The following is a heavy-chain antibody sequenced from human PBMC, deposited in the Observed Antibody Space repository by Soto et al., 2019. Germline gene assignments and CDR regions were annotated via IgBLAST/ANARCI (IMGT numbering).Heavy chain of an antibody. CDR3: AKAPYSNGYYYYGMDV. J-gene: IGHJ6*02. CDR2: ISGSGGST. D-gene: IGHD2-15*01. CDR1: GFTFSSYA. Sequence: GGSLRLSCAASGFTFSSYAMSWVRQAPGKGLEWVSAISGSGGSTYYADSVKGRFTISRDNSKNTLYLQMNSLRAEDTAVYYCAKAPYSNGYYYYGMDVWGQGTTVNVSS. V-gene: IGHV3-23*01.